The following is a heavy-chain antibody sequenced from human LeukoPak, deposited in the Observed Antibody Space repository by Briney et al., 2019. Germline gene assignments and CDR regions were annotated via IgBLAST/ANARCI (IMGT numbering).Heavy chain of an antibody. J-gene: IGHJ4*02. CDR1: GFTFSSYA. D-gene: IGHD1-14*01. V-gene: IGHV3-23*01. CDR2: ISHSGGST. Sequence: GGSLRLSCAASGFTFSSYAMSWVRQAPGKGLEWVSTISHSGGSTYYADSVKGRFTISRDNYENTLYLQMNSLRAEDTAVYYCARTNPNEPKFDYWGQGTLVTVSS. CDR3: ARTNPNEPKFDY.